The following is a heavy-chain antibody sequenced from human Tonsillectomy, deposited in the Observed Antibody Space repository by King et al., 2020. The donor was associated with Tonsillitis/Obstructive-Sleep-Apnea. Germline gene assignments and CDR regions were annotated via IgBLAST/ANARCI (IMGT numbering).Heavy chain of an antibody. D-gene: IGHD2-2*01. J-gene: IGHJ4*02. CDR2: INHSGST. Sequence: VQLQQWGAGLLKPSETLSLTCAVYGGSFSGYYWSWIRQPPGKGLEWIGEINHSGSTNYNPSLKSRVTISVDTSKNQFSLKLSSVTAADTAVYYCARGPLTTPRYCSSTSCPGFLYYFDYWGQGTRVTVSS. V-gene: IGHV4-34*01. CDR3: ARGPLTTPRYCSSTSCPGFLYYFDY. CDR1: GGSFSGYY.